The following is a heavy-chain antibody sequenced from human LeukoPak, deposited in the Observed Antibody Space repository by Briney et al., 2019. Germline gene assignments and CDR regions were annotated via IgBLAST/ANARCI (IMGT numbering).Heavy chain of an antibody. J-gene: IGHJ6*03. Sequence: GGSLRLSCAASGFTFSSYSMNWVRQAPGEGLEWVSSISSSSSYIYYADSVKGRLTISRDNAKNSLYLKMNSLRAEDTAVYYCARDGLVGSYLPSSAYYMDVWGKGTTVTISS. V-gene: IGHV3-21*01. CDR2: ISSSSSYI. D-gene: IGHD1-26*01. CDR1: GFTFSSYS. CDR3: ARDGLVGSYLPSSAYYMDV.